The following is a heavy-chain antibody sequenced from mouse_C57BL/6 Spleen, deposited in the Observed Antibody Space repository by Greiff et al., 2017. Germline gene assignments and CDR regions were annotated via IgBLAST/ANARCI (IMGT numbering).Heavy chain of an antibody. CDR2: INPSSGYT. Sequence: QVHVKQSGAELARPGASVKMSCKASGYTFTSYTMHWVKQRPGQGLEWIGYINPSSGYTKYNQKFKDKATLTADKSSSTAYMQLSSLTSEDSAVYYCARGGTGTLDYWGQGTTLTVSS. D-gene: IGHD4-1*01. CDR1: GYTFTSYT. CDR3: ARGGTGTLDY. V-gene: IGHV1-4*01. J-gene: IGHJ2*01.